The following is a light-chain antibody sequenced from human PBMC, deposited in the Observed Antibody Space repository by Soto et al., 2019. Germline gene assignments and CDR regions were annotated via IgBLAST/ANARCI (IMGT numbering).Light chain of an antibody. V-gene: IGKV3-11*01. CDR2: DAS. J-gene: IGKJ1*01. CDR3: QQYGRT. Sequence: EIVLTQSPATLSLSPGERATLSCRASQSVSIYLAWYQQRPGQAPRLLIYDASNRATGIPARFSGSGSGTDFTLTISRLEPEDFAVYYCQQYGRTFGQGTKVDIK. CDR1: QSVSIY.